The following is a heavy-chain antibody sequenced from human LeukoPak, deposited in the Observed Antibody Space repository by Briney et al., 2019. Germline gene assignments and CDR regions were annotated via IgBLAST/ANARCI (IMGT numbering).Heavy chain of an antibody. J-gene: IGHJ4*02. D-gene: IGHD3-22*01. CDR3: ARHLTYYYDSSGYYFDY. V-gene: IGHV4-39*01. Sequence: SETLSLTCTVSGGSISSSSYYWGWIRQPPGKGLEWIGSIYYSGSTYYNPSLKSGVTISVDTSKNQFSLKLSSVTAADAAVYYCARHLTYYYDSSGYYFDYWGQGTLVTVSS. CDR2: IYYSGST. CDR1: GGSISSSSYY.